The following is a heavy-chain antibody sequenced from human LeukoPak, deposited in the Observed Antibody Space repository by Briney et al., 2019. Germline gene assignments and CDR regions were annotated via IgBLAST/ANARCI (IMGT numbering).Heavy chain of an antibody. CDR1: GFNLNSYA. D-gene: IGHD6-6*01. CDR3: AKEYTPSSPLGELDS. V-gene: IGHV3-33*06. J-gene: IGHJ4*02. CDR2: IRHDETNS. Sequence: SLRLSCAVSGFNLNSYAMHWVSQAPGKEREWVAVIRHDETNSFYADSVQDRFTISRDTSKKLLYLQMNSLRVEDTAVYYCAKEYTPSSPLGELDSWGQGTLVTVSS.